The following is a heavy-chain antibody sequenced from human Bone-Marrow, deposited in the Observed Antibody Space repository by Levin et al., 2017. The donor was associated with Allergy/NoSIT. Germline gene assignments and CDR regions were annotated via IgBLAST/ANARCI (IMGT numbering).Heavy chain of an antibody. CDR3: ATGWIQLWPRVFDY. CDR2: ISDSGGST. J-gene: IGHJ4*02. Sequence: PGGSLRLSCAASGFTFSNYAMSWVRQAPGKGLEWVSAISDSGGSTFYADSVKGRFTISRDNSKNTLYLQMNSLRAEDSAVYYCATGWIQLWPRVFDYWGQGTLVTVSS. CDR1: GFTFSNYA. D-gene: IGHD5-18*01. V-gene: IGHV3-23*01.